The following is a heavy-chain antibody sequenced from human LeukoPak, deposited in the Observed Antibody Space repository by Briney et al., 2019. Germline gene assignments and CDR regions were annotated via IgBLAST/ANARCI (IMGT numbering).Heavy chain of an antibody. V-gene: IGHV1-69*04. Sequence: GASVKVSCKASGCTFSSYAISWVRQAPGQGLEWMGRIIPILGIANYAQKFQGRVTITADKSTSTAYMELSSLRSEDTAVSYCARLTDILTGYSDYWGQGTLVTVSS. CDR2: IIPILGIA. J-gene: IGHJ4*02. CDR1: GCTFSSYA. CDR3: ARLTDILTGYSDY. D-gene: IGHD3-9*01.